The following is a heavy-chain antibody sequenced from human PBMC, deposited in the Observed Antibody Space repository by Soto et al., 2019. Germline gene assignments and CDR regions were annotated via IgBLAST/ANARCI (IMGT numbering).Heavy chain of an antibody. Sequence: GGSLRLSCAASGFTVSSNYMSWVRQAPGKGLEWVSVIYSGGSTYYADSVKGRFTISRDNSKNTLYLQMNSLRAEDTAVYYCARVPLLRYFDWLPNPDAFDIWGQGTMVTVSS. J-gene: IGHJ3*02. V-gene: IGHV3-66*01. D-gene: IGHD3-9*01. CDR3: ARVPLLRYFDWLPNPDAFDI. CDR1: GFTVSSNY. CDR2: IYSGGST.